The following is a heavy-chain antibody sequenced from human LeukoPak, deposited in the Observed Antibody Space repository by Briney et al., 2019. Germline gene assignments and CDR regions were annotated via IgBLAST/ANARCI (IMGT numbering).Heavy chain of an antibody. Sequence: ASVKVSCKVSGYTLTELSMHWVRQAPGKGLEWMGGFDPEDGETIYAQKSQGRVTMTEDTSTDTAYMELSSLRSEDTAVYYCATDNPLLVGATYFDYWGQGTLVTVSS. V-gene: IGHV1-24*01. J-gene: IGHJ4*02. CDR3: ATDNPLLVGATYFDY. CDR1: GYTLTELS. D-gene: IGHD1-26*01. CDR2: FDPEDGET.